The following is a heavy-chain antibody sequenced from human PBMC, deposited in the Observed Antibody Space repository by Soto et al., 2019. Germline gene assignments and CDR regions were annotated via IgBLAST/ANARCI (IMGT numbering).Heavy chain of an antibody. CDR2: INPNSGGT. CDR1: GYTFTGYY. CDR3: ARDSGDSGYYYGMDV. V-gene: IGHV1-2*04. D-gene: IGHD2-21*02. Sequence: ASVNVSCKASGYTFTGYYMHWVRQAPGQGLEWMGWINPNSGGTNYAQKFQGWVTMTRDTSISTAYMELSRLRSDDTAVYYCARDSGDSGYYYGMDVWGQGTTVTVSS. J-gene: IGHJ6*02.